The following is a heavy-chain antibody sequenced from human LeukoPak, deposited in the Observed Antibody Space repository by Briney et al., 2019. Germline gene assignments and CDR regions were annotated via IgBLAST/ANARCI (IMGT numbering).Heavy chain of an antibody. J-gene: IGHJ3*02. CDR3: ARDLAGTGDQAFDI. V-gene: IGHV1-69*01. D-gene: IGHD7-27*01. Sequence: GASVKVSCKASGGTFSSYAISWVRQAPGQGLEWMGGIIPIFGTANYAQKFQGRVTITVDESTSTAYMELSSLRSEDTAVYYCARDLAGTGDQAFDIWGQGTMVTVSS. CDR2: IIPIFGTA. CDR1: GGTFSSYA.